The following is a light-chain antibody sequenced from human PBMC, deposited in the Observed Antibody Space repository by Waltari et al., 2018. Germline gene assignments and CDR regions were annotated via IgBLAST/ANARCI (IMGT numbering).Light chain of an antibody. V-gene: IGLV2-14*01. CDR3: SSYTTSSAPGV. Sequence: QSALTPPASVSGSPGQSLTLSFSRTDRDVGAYDFVSWYQQHPGKAPHLIIYEVSNRPSGISNRFSASQSGNTASLSISGLQAEDEADYYCSSYTTSSAPGVFGTGTRVTVL. CDR2: EVS. CDR1: DRDVGAYDF. J-gene: IGLJ1*01.